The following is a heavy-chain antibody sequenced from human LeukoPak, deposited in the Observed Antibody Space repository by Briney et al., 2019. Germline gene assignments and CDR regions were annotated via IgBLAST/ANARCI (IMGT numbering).Heavy chain of an antibody. CDR3: ARGVAAAGTFDS. CDR2: VYTSGST. D-gene: IGHD6-13*01. Sequence: PETLSLTCTVSGGSISSDYWNWIRQPAEKGLEWIGRVYTSGSTNYNPSLKSRVTMSLDKSKNQFSLKLSSVTAADTAVYYCARGVAAAGTFDSWGQGTLVTVSS. CDR1: GGSISSDY. V-gene: IGHV4-4*07. J-gene: IGHJ4*02.